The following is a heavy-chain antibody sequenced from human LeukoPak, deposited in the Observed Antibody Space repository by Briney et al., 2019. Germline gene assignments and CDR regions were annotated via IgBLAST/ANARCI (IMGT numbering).Heavy chain of an antibody. CDR2: IYTSGST. V-gene: IGHV4-61*02. CDR3: ARGTMTDAFDI. J-gene: IGHJ3*02. Sequence: SQTLSLTCTVSGGSISSGSYYWSLIRQPAGKGLEWIGRIYTSGSTNYNPSLKSRVTISVDTSKNQFSLKLSSVTAADTAVYYCARGTMTDAFDIWGQGTMVTVSS. D-gene: IGHD3-22*01. CDR1: GGSISSGSYY.